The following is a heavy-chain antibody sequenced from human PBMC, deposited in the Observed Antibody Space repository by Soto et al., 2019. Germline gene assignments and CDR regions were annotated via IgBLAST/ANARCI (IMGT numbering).Heavy chain of an antibody. Sequence: EVQLLESGGGLIQPGGSLRLSCAASGFTFSNYAMNWVRQAPGKGLEWVSVISGSGSSTYYADSVKGRFTIARDNSKNTLYLQMSSMRDEAAAVYYGARRNGDGNYAYYYYYSMDVWGKGTTVTVSS. J-gene: IGHJ6*03. CDR3: ARRNGDGNYAYYYYYSMDV. D-gene: IGHD4-17*01. CDR1: GFTFSNYA. V-gene: IGHV3-23*01. CDR2: ISGSGSST.